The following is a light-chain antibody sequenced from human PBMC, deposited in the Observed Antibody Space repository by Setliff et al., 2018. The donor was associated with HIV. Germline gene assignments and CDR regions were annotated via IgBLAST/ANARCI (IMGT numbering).Light chain of an antibody. V-gene: IGLV2-14*01. J-gene: IGLJ1*01. CDR3: LSYDSSRSYV. CDR1: SSDIGGYNY. Sequence: QSVLTQPASVPGSPGQSITISCTGTSSDIGGYNYVSWYQLYSGKAPKLIIYEVNTRPSGVSNRFSGSKSGDTASLTISGLQAEDEADYYCLSYDSSRSYVFGTGTKSPS. CDR2: EVN.